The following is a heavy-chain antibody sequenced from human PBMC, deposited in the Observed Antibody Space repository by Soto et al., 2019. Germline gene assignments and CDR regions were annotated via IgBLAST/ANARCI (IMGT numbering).Heavy chain of an antibody. V-gene: IGHV3-30*18. CDR2: ISSDGSNK. D-gene: IGHD1-26*01. Sequence: QVQLVESGGGVVHPGRSLRLSCTASGFNFSDFGMHWVRQAPGKGLEWLALISSDGSNKFYADSVRGRFTVSRDRSDKTPPLHISAVRNDDTAKLYCSKEFARGPMGMSLDSWGQGTLVIVSS. CDR3: SKEFARGPMGMSLDS. CDR1: GFNFSDFG. J-gene: IGHJ4*02.